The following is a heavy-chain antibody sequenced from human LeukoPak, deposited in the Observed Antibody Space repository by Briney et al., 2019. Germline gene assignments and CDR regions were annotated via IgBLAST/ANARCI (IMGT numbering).Heavy chain of an antibody. Sequence: QPGGSLRLSCAASGFTFSSYGMHWVRQAPGKGLEWVAVISYDGSNKYYADCVKGRFTISRDNSKNTLYLQMNSLRAEDTAVYYCAKDAYSGSFRWFDHWGQGTLVTVSS. D-gene: IGHD1-26*01. CDR1: GFTFSSYG. J-gene: IGHJ5*02. CDR3: AKDAYSGSFRWFDH. V-gene: IGHV3-30*18. CDR2: ISYDGSNK.